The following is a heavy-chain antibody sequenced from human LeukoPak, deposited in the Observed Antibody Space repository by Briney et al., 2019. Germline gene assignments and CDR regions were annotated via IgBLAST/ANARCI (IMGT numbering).Heavy chain of an antibody. Sequence: SVKVSCRASGGTFSRYAISWVRQAPGQGLEWMGGIIPMFRTVNYAQKFQGRVTITADESTSTAYMELTSLRSEDTAVYYCVRDATLYDSRAYYYLWWGQGTLVTVSS. CDR3: VRDATLYDSRAYYYLW. V-gene: IGHV1-69*13. D-gene: IGHD3-22*01. CDR2: IIPMFRTV. J-gene: IGHJ4*02. CDR1: GGTFSRYA.